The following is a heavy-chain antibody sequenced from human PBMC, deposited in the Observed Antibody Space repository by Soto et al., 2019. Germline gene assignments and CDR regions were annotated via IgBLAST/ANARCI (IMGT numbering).Heavy chain of an antibody. Sequence: SVKVSCKASGGTFSSYAISWVRQAPGQGLEWMGGIIPIFSTTKYAQKFQGRVTVTTDESASTVYWELSSLRSEDTAVYYCATGPLYASGVANNWGQGGLGSAS. CDR1: GGTFSSYA. V-gene: IGHV1-69*05. J-gene: IGHJ4*02. D-gene: IGHD3-10*01. CDR3: ATGPLYASGVANN. CDR2: IIPIFSTT.